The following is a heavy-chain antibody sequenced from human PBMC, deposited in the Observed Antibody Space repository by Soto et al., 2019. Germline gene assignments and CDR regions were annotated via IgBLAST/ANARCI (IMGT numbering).Heavy chain of an antibody. J-gene: IGHJ6*02. CDR1: GFTFSDYY. D-gene: IGHD3-10*01. Sequence: QVQLVESGGGLVKPGGSLRLSCEASGFTFSDYYMSWIRQVPGKGLEWVSYISIGGTPIYYADSVKGRFTISRDNAQNSLYLHMTGLTAEDTALYYCVRGPEELVYYNSIDVWGQGTTVTVS. CDR3: VRGPEELVYYNSIDV. CDR2: ISIGGTPI. V-gene: IGHV3-11*01.